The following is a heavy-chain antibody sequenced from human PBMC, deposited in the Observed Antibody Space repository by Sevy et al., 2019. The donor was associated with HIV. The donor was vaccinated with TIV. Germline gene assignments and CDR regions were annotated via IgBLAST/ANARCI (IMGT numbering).Heavy chain of an antibody. V-gene: IGHV3-48*03. CDR1: GFTFSSFE. Sequence: GGSLRLSCAASGFTFSSFEMNWVRQTPGKGLEWVSVISSSGSLIYYADSVKGRFTISRDNAKNSLYLQMNSLRAEDTGVYYCTRDLPPSATTVAHFDYWGQRTLVTVSS. CDR2: ISSSGSLI. J-gene: IGHJ4*02. CDR3: TRDLPPSATTVAHFDY. D-gene: IGHD4-17*01.